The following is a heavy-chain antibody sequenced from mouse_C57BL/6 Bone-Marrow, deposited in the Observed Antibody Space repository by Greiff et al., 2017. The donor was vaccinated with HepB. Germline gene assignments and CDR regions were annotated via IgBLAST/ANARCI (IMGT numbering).Heavy chain of an antibody. J-gene: IGHJ2*01. CDR2: IRNKANNHAT. CDR1: GFTFSDAW. D-gene: IGHD1-1*01. V-gene: IGHV6-6*01. Sequence: EVKLVESGGGLVQPGGSMKLSCAASGFTFSDAWMDWVRQSPEKGLEWVAEIRNKANNHATYYAESVKGRFTISRDDSKSSVYLQMNSLRAEDTGIYYCTTVVATGNHFDYWGQGTTLTVSS. CDR3: TTVVATGNHFDY.